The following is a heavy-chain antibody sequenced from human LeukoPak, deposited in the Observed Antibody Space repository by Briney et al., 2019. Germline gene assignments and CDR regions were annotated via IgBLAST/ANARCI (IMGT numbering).Heavy chain of an antibody. CDR2: IRTNNYR. V-gene: IGHV3-21*01. D-gene: IGHD3/OR15-3a*01. Sequence: GGSLRLSCAASGFSFSSYTMNWLRQAPGKGLEWVSSIRTNNYRYGAGSVKGRFTISRDNAKNSLFLQMDSLRAEDTAVYYCARDGHFDFWGQGTLAPVSS. CDR1: GFSFSSYT. CDR3: ARDGHFDF. J-gene: IGHJ4*02.